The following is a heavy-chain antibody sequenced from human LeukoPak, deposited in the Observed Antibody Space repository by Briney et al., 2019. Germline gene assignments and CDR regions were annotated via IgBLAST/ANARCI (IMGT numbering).Heavy chain of an antibody. Sequence: GGSLRLSCAASGFTFSSDGMHWVRQAPGKGLEWVAVIWYDGSNKYYADSVKGRFTISRDNSKNTLYLQMNSLRAEDTAVYYCARGQNQDTAMVTAYYYYGMDVWGQGTTVTVSS. CDR3: ARGQNQDTAMVTAYYYYGMDV. J-gene: IGHJ6*02. D-gene: IGHD5-18*01. CDR2: IWYDGSNK. V-gene: IGHV3-33*01. CDR1: GFTFSSDG.